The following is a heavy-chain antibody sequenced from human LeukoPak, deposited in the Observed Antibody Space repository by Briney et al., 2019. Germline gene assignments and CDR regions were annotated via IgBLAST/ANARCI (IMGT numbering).Heavy chain of an antibody. CDR3: AKEVYDFWSGNAYFFDY. D-gene: IGHD3-3*01. CDR2: ISGSGDST. CDR1: GITLSNYA. Sequence: GGSLRLSCAGSGITLSNYAMSWARQAPGKGLEWVSAISGSGDSTRYADSVKGRFTISRDSSKNTLNLQMSSLRAEDTAIYYCAKEVYDFWSGNAYFFDYWGQGSLVTVSS. J-gene: IGHJ4*02. V-gene: IGHV3-23*01.